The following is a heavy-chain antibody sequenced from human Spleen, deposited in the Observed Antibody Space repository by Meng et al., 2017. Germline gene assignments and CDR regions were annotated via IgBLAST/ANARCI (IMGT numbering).Heavy chain of an antibody. Sequence: QVQLVQAGGEVKKPGASVKVSCKASGYTFTAYYIHWVRQAPGQGLEWMGWINLNTGGTNYAQKFQGRVTMTRDTSISTAYMELSSLRSDDTAVYYCARDEVVATVSYYYHWGQGTLVTVSS. CDR2: INLNTGGT. J-gene: IGHJ1*01. V-gene: IGHV1-2*02. CDR3: ARDEVVATVSYYYH. D-gene: IGHD5-12*01. CDR1: GYTFTAYY.